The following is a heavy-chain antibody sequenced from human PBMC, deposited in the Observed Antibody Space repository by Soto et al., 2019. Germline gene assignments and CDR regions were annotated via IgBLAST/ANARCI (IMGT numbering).Heavy chain of an antibody. CDR2: ISGSGGST. J-gene: IGHJ6*03. Sequence: PGGSLRLSCAASGFTFSSYAMSWVRQAPGKGLEWVSAISGSGGSTYYADSVKGRFTISRDNSKNTLYLQMNSLRAEDTAVYYCAKDTDGSNDYYYYMDVWGKGTTVTVSS. V-gene: IGHV3-23*01. CDR1: GFTFSSYA. CDR3: AKDTDGSNDYYYYMDV. D-gene: IGHD6-13*01.